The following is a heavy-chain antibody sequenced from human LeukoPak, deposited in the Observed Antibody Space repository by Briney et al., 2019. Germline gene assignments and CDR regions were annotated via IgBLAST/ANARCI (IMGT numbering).Heavy chain of an antibody. CDR2: ISSSGSTI. CDR3: ARGDDSSGYSYDY. V-gene: IGHV3-48*03. Sequence: PGGSLRLSCAASGFTFSSYEMNWVRQAPGKGLEWASYISSSGSTIYYADSVKGRFTISRDNAKNSPYPQMNSLRAEDTAVYYCARGDDSSGYSYDYWGQGTLVTVSS. J-gene: IGHJ4*02. CDR1: GFTFSSYE. D-gene: IGHD3-22*01.